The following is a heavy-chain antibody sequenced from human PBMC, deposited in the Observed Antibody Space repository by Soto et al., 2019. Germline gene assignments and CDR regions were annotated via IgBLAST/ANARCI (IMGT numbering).Heavy chain of an antibody. J-gene: IGHJ6*02. CDR3: ARTFEYSSSSMDYYGMDV. V-gene: IGHV5-51*01. D-gene: IGHD6-6*01. Sequence: PGESLKISCXVSGYSFTSYWIRWVRQITGKGLEWMGIIYPGDSDTRYSPSFQGQVTISADKSISTAYLQWSSLKASDTAMYYCARTFEYSSSSMDYYGMDVWGQGTTVTVS. CDR1: GYSFTSYW. CDR2: IYPGDSDT.